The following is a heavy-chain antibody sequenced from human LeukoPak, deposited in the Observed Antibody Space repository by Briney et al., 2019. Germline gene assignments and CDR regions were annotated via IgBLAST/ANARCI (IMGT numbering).Heavy chain of an antibody. CDR1: GGSISSYY. Sequence: ASETLSLTCTVSGGSISSYYWSWIRQPPGKGLEWIGYIYYSGSTNYNPSLKSRVTISVDTSKNQFSPKVSSVTAADTAVYYCARDQGSYYGVDVWGQGTTVTVSS. CDR2: IYYSGST. J-gene: IGHJ6*02. V-gene: IGHV4-59*12. CDR3: ARDQGSYYGVDV.